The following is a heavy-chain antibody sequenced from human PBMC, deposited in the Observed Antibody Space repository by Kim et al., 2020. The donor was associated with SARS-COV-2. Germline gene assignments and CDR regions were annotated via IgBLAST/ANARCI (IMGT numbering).Heavy chain of an antibody. D-gene: IGHD3-3*01. Sequence: GGSLRLSCAASGFTFSDYYMSWIRQAPGKGLEWVSYISSSSSYTNYADSVKGRFTISRDNAKNSLYLQMNSLRAEDTAVYYCARDGGTYYDFWSGQIDGLRGYYYYGMDGWGQGTTVTVSS. CDR2: ISSSSSYT. CDR3: ARDGGTYYDFWSGQIDGLRGYYYYGMDG. CDR1: GFTFSDYY. V-gene: IGHV3-11*05. J-gene: IGHJ6*02.